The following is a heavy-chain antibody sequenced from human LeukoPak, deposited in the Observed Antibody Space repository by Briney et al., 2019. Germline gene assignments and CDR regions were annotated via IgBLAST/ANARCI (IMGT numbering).Heavy chain of an antibody. D-gene: IGHD2-21*02. CDR3: AKEWGGDCYVAAGAY. CDR2: ISYDGSNK. V-gene: IGHV3-30*18. CDR1: GFTFSSYG. J-gene: IGHJ4*02. Sequence: GGSLRLSCAASGFTFSSYGMHWVRQAPGKGPEWVAVISYDGSNKYYADSVKGRFTISRDNSKNTLYLQMNSLRAEDTAVYYCAKEWGGDCYVAAGAYWGQGTLVTVSS.